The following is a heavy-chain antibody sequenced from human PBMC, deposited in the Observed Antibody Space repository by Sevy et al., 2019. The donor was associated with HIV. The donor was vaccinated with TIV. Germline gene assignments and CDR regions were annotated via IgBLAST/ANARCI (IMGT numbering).Heavy chain of an antibody. Sequence: ASLKVSCKASGYTFTSYYMHWVRQAPGQGLEWMGIINPSGGSTSYAQKFQGRVTMTRDTSTSTVYMELSSLRSEDTAVYYCARVAELANAFDIWGQGTMVTVSS. D-gene: IGHD5-12*01. V-gene: IGHV1-46*01. CDR2: INPSGGST. CDR3: ARVAELANAFDI. J-gene: IGHJ3*02. CDR1: GYTFTSYY.